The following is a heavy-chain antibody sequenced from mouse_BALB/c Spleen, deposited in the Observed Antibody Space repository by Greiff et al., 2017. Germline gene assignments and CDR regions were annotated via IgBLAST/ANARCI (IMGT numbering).Heavy chain of an antibody. V-gene: IGHV5-17*02. CDR1: GFTFSSFG. J-gene: IGHJ3*01. Sequence: DVKLVESGGGLVQPGGSRKLSCAASGFTFSSFGMHWVRQAPEKGLEWVAYISSGSSTIYYADTVKGRFTISRDNPKNTLFLQMTSLRSEDTAMYYCARSEGRAAWFAYWGQGTLVTVSA. CDR2: ISSGSSTI. CDR3: ARSEGRAAWFAY. D-gene: IGHD3-3*01.